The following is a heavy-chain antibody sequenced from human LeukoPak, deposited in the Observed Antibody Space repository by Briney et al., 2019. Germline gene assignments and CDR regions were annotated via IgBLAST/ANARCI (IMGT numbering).Heavy chain of an antibody. Sequence: GGSLRLSCTVSGFTVSSNSMSWVRQAPGKGLEWVSFIYSGGNTHYSDSVKGRFTISRDNAKNSLYLQMNSLRAEDTAVYYCARFAKYYYMDVWGKGTTVTVSS. CDR3: ARFAKYYYMDV. V-gene: IGHV3-53*01. CDR1: GFTVSSNS. J-gene: IGHJ6*03. CDR2: IYSGGNT.